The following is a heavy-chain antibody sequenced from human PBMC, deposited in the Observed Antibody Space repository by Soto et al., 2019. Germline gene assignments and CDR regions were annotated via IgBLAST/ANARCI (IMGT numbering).Heavy chain of an antibody. CDR2: IYPGDSDT. CDR3: VRGGTNGDYGGGPYYYYMDV. D-gene: IGHD4-17*01. CDR1: GYSFTSYW. J-gene: IGHJ6*03. Sequence: GESLKISCKGSGYSFTSYWIGWVRQMPGKGLEWMGIIYPGDSDTRYSPSFQGQVTISADKSISTAYLQWSSLKASDTAMYYCVRGGTNGDYGGGPYYYYMDVWGKGTTVTVSS. V-gene: IGHV5-51*01.